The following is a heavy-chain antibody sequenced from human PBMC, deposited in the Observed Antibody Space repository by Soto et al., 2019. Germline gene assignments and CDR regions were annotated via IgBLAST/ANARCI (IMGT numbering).Heavy chain of an antibody. CDR2: IYYSGST. V-gene: IGHV4-39*01. J-gene: IGHJ4*02. D-gene: IGHD6-13*01. Sequence: SETLSLTCTVSGGSISSSSYYWGWIRQPPGKGLEWIGSIYYSGSTYYNPSLKSRVTISVDTSKNQFSLKLSSVTAADTAVYYCALLGYSSSWYENSDYWGQGTLVTVSS. CDR3: ALLGYSSSWYENSDY. CDR1: GGSISSSSYY.